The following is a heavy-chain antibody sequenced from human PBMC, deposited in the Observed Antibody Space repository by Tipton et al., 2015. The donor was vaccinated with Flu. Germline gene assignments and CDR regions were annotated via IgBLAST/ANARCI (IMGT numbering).Heavy chain of an antibody. CDR3: ARNRVFDYYYDMDV. CDR2: IYYSGST. Sequence: LRLSCTVSGGSISSSSYYWGWIRQPPGKGLVRIGSIYYSGSTYYNPSLKSRVTISVDTSKNQFSLKLSSVTAADTAVYYCARNRVFDYYYDMDVWGQGTTVTVS. V-gene: IGHV4-39*01. J-gene: IGHJ6*02. D-gene: IGHD6-6*01. CDR1: GGSISSSSYY.